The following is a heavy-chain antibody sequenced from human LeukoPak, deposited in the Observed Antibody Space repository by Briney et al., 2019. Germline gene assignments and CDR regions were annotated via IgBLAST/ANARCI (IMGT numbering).Heavy chain of an antibody. CDR3: ARVREDSSGYYDWYSDL. V-gene: IGHV4-30-4*01. Sequence: SQTLSLTCTVSGGSISSGDYYWSWIRQPPGKGLEWIGYIYYSGSTYYNPSLKSRVTISVDTSKNQFSLKLSSVTAADTAVYYCARVREDSSGYYDWYSDLWGRGTLVTVSS. J-gene: IGHJ2*01. D-gene: IGHD3-22*01. CDR2: IYYSGST. CDR1: GGSISSGDYY.